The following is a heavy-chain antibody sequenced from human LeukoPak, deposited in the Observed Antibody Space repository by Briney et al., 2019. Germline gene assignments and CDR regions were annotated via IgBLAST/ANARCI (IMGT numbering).Heavy chain of an antibody. Sequence: GGSLRLSCAASGFTFSSYSMNWVRQAPGKGLEWVSAISGSGVTIYYADSVKGRFTISRDNSKNTLYLQMNSLGAGDTAVYYCAKGLYYYGSGYYSNTYFYAMDVWGRGTTVTVSS. V-gene: IGHV3-23*01. CDR1: GFTFSSYS. D-gene: IGHD3-10*01. CDR3: AKGLYYYGSGYYSNTYFYAMDV. CDR2: ISGSGVTI. J-gene: IGHJ6*02.